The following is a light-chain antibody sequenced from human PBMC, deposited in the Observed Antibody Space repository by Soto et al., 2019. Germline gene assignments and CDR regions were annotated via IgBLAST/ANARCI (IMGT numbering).Light chain of an antibody. Sequence: DIPMTQSPSSVSASVGDRVTITCRASQAISTWLAWYQQKPGKAPKLLIYAASNLQTGVPSRFSGSGSGTDFTLTISSLQPEDCATYYCQQANSFPRTFGQGTKVEIK. CDR2: AAS. J-gene: IGKJ1*01. CDR3: QQANSFPRT. CDR1: QAISTW. V-gene: IGKV1D-12*01.